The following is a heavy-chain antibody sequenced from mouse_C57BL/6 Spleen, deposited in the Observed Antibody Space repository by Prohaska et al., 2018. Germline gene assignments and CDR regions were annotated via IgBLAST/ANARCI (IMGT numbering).Heavy chain of an antibody. Sequence: EVKLEESGGGLVQPGGSMKLSCVASGFTFSNYWMNWVRQSPEKGLEWVAQIRLKSDNYATHYAESVKGRFTSSRDDSKSSVYLQMNNLRAEDTGIYYCTGGGSWFAYWGQGTLVTVSA. CDR2: IRLKSDNYAT. CDR3: TGGGSWFAY. V-gene: IGHV6-3*01. J-gene: IGHJ3*01. CDR1: GFTFSNYW.